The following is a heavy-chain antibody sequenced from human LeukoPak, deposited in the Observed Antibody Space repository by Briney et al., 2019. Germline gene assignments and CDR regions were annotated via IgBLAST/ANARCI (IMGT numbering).Heavy chain of an antibody. CDR1: GYTFTSYD. D-gene: IGHD3-3*01. CDR2: MNCNRGNT. CDR3: AKGPRVVKYYHYHGMDV. Sequence: ASLKVTCKASGYTFTSYDINWVREATGQGREWVGWMNCNRGNTDYAQKFQGRVTITRSTSISTAYMERSSLRSEDTAVYYCAKGPRVVKYYHYHGMDVWGQGTTVTVSS. V-gene: IGHV1-8*01. J-gene: IGHJ6*01.